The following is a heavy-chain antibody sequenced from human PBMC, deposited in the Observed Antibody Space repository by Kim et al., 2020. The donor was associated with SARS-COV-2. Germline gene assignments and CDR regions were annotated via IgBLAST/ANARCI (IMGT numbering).Heavy chain of an antibody. J-gene: IGHJ4*02. V-gene: IGHV3-49*04. CDR1: GFTFGDYA. D-gene: IGHD3-9*01. CDR3: TRVDGLRYFDWLSPEYYFDY. Sequence: GGSLRLSCTASGFTFGDYAMSWVRQAPGKGLEWVGFIRSKAYGGTTEYAASVKGRFTISRDDSKSIAYLQMNSLKTEDTAVYYCTRVDGLRYFDWLSPEYYFDYWGQGTLVTVSS. CDR2: IRSKAYGGTT.